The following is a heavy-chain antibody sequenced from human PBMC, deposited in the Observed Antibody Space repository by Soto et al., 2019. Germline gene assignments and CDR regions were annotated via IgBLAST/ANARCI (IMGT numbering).Heavy chain of an antibody. CDR1: GGSISSSSYY. J-gene: IGHJ2*01. V-gene: IGHV4-39*01. CDR3: ARPSTAMDNWYFDL. Sequence: QLQLQESGPGLVKPSETLSLTCTVSGGSISSSSYYWGWIRQPPGKGLEWIGSIYYSGSTYYNPSLKSRVTISVDTSKNQFSLKLSSVTAADTAVYYCARPSTAMDNWYFDLWGRGTLVTVSS. D-gene: IGHD5-18*01. CDR2: IYYSGST.